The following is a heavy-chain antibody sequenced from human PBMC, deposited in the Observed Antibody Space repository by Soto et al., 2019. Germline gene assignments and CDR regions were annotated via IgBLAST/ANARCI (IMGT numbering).Heavy chain of an antibody. CDR3: ARDGAYGDAGGGGYYYGMDV. J-gene: IGHJ6*02. CDR2: IIPIFGTA. V-gene: IGHV1-69*06. D-gene: IGHD4-17*01. Sequence: QVQLVQSGAEVKKPGSSVKVSCKASGGTFSSYAISWVRQAPGQGLEWMGGIIPIFGTASYAKKLQGRVTITADKSTSTAYMELRSLRAEDTAVYYCARDGAYGDAGGGGYYYGMDVWGQGTTVTVSS. CDR1: GGTFSSYA.